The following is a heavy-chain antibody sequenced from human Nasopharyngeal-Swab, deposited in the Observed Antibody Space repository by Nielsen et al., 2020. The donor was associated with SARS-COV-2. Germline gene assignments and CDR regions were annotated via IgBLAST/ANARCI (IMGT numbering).Heavy chain of an antibody. V-gene: IGHV1-2*06. Sequence: ASVKVSCKASGYTFTGYYMHWVRQAPGQGLEWMGRINPNSGGTHYAQKFQGRVTMTRDTSISTAYMELSRLRSDGTAVYYCARDPTSVAGTGDYYYGMDVWGQGTTVTVSS. CDR1: GYTFTGYY. D-gene: IGHD6-19*01. CDR3: ARDPTSVAGTGDYYYGMDV. CDR2: INPNSGGT. J-gene: IGHJ6*02.